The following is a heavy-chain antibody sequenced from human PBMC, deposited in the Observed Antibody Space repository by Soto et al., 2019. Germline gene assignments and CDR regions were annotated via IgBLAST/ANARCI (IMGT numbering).Heavy chain of an antibody. CDR3: ARGGGSDSFDY. CDR1: VASISYGNYA. J-gene: IGHJ4*02. D-gene: IGHD1-26*01. V-gene: IGHV4-30-2*01. Sequence: SETLSLNCTVYVASISYGNYAWSWIRQTPGKGLEWIGYINHLETTFYNPSFESRLTLSIDRAKNQFSLNLNSMSAADRAVYFCARGGGSDSFDYWGQGILVTVSS. CDR2: INHLETT.